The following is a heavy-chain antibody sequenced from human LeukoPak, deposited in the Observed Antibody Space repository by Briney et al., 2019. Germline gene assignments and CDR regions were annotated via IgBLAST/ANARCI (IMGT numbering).Heavy chain of an antibody. CDR2: ISYDGSNK. V-gene: IGHV3-30*18. CDR3: AKEQKIGY. J-gene: IGHJ4*02. CDR1: GFTFSSYG. Sequence: GGSLRLSCAASGFTFSSYGMHWVRQAPGKGLEWVAVISYDGSNKYYADSVEGRFTIPRDNSKNTLYLQMNSLRAEDTAVYYCAKEQKIGYWGQGTLVTVSS.